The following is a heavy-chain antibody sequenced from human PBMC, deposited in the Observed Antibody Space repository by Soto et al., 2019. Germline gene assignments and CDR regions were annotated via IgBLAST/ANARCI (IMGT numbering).Heavy chain of an antibody. D-gene: IGHD6-25*01. CDR2: INTRSSIT. V-gene: IGHV3-48*01. CDR3: ARVLQRRTRNSYSYYMEV. Sequence: EVQLVESGGGLVQSGGSLRLSCAASGFTFRSYNINWVRQAPGKGLEWISYINTRSSITFHADSVKGRFTISTDNAKNSLYLKMTSLSAADTAVYYCARVLQRRTRNSYSYYMEVWGMGTTVTVSS. CDR1: GFTFRSYN. J-gene: IGHJ6*03.